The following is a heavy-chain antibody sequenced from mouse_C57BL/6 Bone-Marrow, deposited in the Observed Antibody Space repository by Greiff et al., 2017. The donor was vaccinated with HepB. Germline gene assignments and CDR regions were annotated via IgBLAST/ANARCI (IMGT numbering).Heavy chain of an antibody. D-gene: IGHD1-1*01. Sequence: EVQWVESGGGLVKPGGSLKLSCAASGFTFSSYAMSWVRQTPEKRLEWVATISDGGSYTYYPDNVKGRFTISRDNAKNNLYLQMSHLKSEDTAMYYCARANYYGFAYWGQGTLVTVSA. CDR3: ARANYYGFAY. CDR1: GFTFSSYA. V-gene: IGHV5-4*01. J-gene: IGHJ3*01. CDR2: ISDGGSYT.